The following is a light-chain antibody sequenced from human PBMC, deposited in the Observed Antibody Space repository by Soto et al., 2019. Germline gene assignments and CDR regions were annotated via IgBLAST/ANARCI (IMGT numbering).Light chain of an antibody. CDR1: NIGSKN. CDR2: RDS. Sequence: SYELTQPLSVSVALGQTARITCGGNNIGSKNVHWYQQKPGQAPVLVIYRDSNGPSGIPERFSGSNSGNTATLTISRAQAGDEADYYCQLWDSSTAWVFGGGTKLTVL. CDR3: QLWDSSTAWV. J-gene: IGLJ3*02. V-gene: IGLV3-9*01.